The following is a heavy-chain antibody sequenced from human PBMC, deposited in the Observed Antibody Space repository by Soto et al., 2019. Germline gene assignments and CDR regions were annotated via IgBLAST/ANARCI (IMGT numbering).Heavy chain of an antibody. V-gene: IGHV1-18*01. CDR1: GYTFTSYG. Sequence: QVQLVQSGAEVKKPGASVKVSCKASGYTFTSYGISWVRQAPGQGLEWMGWISAYNGNTNYAQKLQGRVTMTTDTSTSTAYMELRSLRSDDTAVYYCAREPLVYCSGGSCYSGAFDIWGQGTMVTVSS. CDR2: ISAYNGNT. D-gene: IGHD2-15*01. CDR3: AREPLVYCSGGSCYSGAFDI. J-gene: IGHJ3*02.